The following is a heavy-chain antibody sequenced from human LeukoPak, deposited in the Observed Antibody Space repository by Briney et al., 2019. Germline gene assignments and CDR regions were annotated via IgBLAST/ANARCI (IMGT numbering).Heavy chain of an antibody. CDR1: GFTFSSYA. D-gene: IGHD3-9*01. Sequence: LSGGSLRLSCAASGFTFSSYAMHWVREAPGKGLEWVAVISYDGSNKYYADSVKGRFTISRDNSKNTLYLQMNSLRAEDTAVYYCARERLGLIRYFDWLLDVWGKGTTVTVFS. CDR3: ARERLGLIRYFDWLLDV. CDR2: ISYDGSNK. J-gene: IGHJ6*04. V-gene: IGHV3-30-3*01.